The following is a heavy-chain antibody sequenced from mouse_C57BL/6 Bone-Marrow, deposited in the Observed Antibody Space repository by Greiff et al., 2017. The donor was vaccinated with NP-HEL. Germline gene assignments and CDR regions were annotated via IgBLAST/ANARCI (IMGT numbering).Heavy chain of an antibody. Sequence: QVQLQQPGAELVKPGASVKLSCKASGYTFTSYWMHWVKQRPGQGLEWIGMIHPNSGSTTYNEKFTSKATLTVDKSSSTAYMQLSSLTSEAPAVYYCLLGPVYFDYWGQGTTLTGSS. D-gene: IGHD4-1*01. CDR3: LLGPVYFDY. CDR1: GYTFTSYW. CDR2: IHPNSGST. V-gene: IGHV1-64*01. J-gene: IGHJ2*01.